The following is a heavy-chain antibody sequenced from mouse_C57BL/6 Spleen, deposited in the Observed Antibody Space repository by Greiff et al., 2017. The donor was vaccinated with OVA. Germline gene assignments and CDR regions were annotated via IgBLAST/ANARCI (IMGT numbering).Heavy chain of an antibody. Sequence: VLLQQPGAELVMPGASVKLSCKASGYTFTSYWMHWVKQRPGQGLEWIGEIDPSDSYTNYNQKFKGKSTLTVDKSSSTAYMQLSSLTSEDSAVYYCARKGAGSYFDVWGTGTTVTVSS. CDR3: ARKGAGSYFDV. J-gene: IGHJ1*03. CDR1: GYTFTSYW. D-gene: IGHD2-2*01. V-gene: IGHV1-69*01. CDR2: IDPSDSYT.